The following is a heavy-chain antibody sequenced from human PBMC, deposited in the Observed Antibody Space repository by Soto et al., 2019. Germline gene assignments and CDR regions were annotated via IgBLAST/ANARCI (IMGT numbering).Heavy chain of an antibody. V-gene: IGHV3-30-3*01. D-gene: IGHD3-22*01. CDR1: GFTFSSYA. Sequence: PGGSLRLSCAASGFTFSSYAMHWVRQAPGKGLEWVAVISYDGSNKYYADSVKGRFTISRDNSKNTLYLQMNSLRAEDTAVYYCARDRYYDSSGYKKGTLDYWGQGTLVTVSS. CDR2: ISYDGSNK. CDR3: ARDRYYDSSGYKKGTLDY. J-gene: IGHJ4*02.